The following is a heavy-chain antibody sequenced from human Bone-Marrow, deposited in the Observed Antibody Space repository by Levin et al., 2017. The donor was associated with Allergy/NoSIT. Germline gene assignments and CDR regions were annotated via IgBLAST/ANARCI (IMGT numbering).Heavy chain of an antibody. J-gene: IGHJ4*02. CDR3: ARFGGAKAGALDY. D-gene: IGHD2-15*01. CDR1: GASISSSH. CDR2: IFSTGTT. Sequence: PSETLSLTCTVSGASISSSHWMWIRQPPGKGLELIGDIFSTGTTNYNPSLKSRVTISVDTSKNQVSLSLSSVTAADTAVYYCARFGGAKAGALDYWGQGTLVTVSS. V-gene: IGHV4-4*09.